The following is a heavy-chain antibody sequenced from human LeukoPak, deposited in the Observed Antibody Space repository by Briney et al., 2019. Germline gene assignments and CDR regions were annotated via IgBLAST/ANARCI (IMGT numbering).Heavy chain of an antibody. V-gene: IGHV1-2*06. CDR2: INPNSGAT. Sequence: GASVKVSCKASGYTFTGYYVHWVRQAPGQGLEWMGRINPNSGATNYAQKFQGRVTMTRDTSISTAYMELSRLRSDDTAVYYCARDYCGGDCFPDYWGQGTLVTVSS. CDR3: ARDYCGGDCFPDY. J-gene: IGHJ4*02. CDR1: GYTFTGYY. D-gene: IGHD2-21*02.